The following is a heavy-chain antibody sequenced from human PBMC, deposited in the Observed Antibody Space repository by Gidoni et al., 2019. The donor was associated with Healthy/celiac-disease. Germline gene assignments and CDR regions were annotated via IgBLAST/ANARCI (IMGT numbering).Heavy chain of an antibody. D-gene: IGHD6-13*01. V-gene: IGHV3-30*01. Sequence: QGQLVVSGGGVVQPGRSLRLSCAASGFTFSSCAMHWVRQAPGKGLEWVAVISYDGSNKYYADSVKGRFTISRDNSKNTLYLQMNSLRAEDTAVYYCARDGRIAAAGTGWFDPWGQGTLVTVSS. CDR1: GFTFSSCA. CDR2: ISYDGSNK. J-gene: IGHJ5*02. CDR3: ARDGRIAAAGTGWFDP.